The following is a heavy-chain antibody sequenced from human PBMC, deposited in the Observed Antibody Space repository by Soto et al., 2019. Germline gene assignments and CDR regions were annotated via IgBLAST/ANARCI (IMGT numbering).Heavy chain of an antibody. D-gene: IGHD3-9*01. V-gene: IGHV4-30-4*01. CDR2: IYYSGST. J-gene: IGHJ4*02. Sequence: VQLQEWGPGRVKPSHTLSLTCPVSGGSLGRGDYYWGWFRQPPGKGLVWIGYIYYSGSTYSNPSLKSRVTISVDTSKNQFSLKLSSVTAADTAVYYCASVSYFNAFDYWGQGTLVTVSS. CDR3: ASVSYFNAFDY. CDR1: GGSLGRGDYY.